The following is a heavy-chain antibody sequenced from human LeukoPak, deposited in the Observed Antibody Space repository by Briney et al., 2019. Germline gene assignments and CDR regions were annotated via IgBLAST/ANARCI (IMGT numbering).Heavy chain of an antibody. D-gene: IGHD3-22*01. J-gene: IGHJ5*02. V-gene: IGHV1-24*01. CDR2: FDPEDGET. CDR3: ATVRSSGYYVRESEWFDP. Sequence: GASVKVSCKVSGYTLTELSMHWVRQAPGKGLEWMGGFDPEDGETIYAQKFQGRVTMTEDTSTDTAYMELSSLRSEDTAVYYRATVRSSGYYVRESEWFDPWGQGTLVTVSS. CDR1: GYTLTELS.